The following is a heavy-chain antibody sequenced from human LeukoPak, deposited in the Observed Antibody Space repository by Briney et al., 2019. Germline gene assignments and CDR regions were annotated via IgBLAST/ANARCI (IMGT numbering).Heavy chain of an antibody. J-gene: IGHJ3*02. D-gene: IGHD4-11*01. CDR1: GFTFSSYE. CDR2: ISSSSSYI. Sequence: GGSLRLSCAASGFTFSSYEMNWVRQAPGKGLEWVSSISSSSSYIYYGDSVKGRFTISRDNARNSLYLQMNSLRAEDTAVYYCARGYSNYGYAFDIWGQGTMVTVSS. V-gene: IGHV3-21*01. CDR3: ARGYSNYGYAFDI.